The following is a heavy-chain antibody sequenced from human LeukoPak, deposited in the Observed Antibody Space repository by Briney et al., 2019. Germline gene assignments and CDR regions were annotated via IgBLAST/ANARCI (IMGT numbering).Heavy chain of an antibody. J-gene: IGHJ4*02. CDR2: ISGSGDST. Sequence: PGGSLRLSCAVSGFTFSSYAMTWGRQAPGKGLEWVSAISGSGDSTYCADSVKGRFTISRDNSKNTLYLQMNSLRAEDTAVYYCAKDSGSSSSGIDKWGQGTLVTVSS. D-gene: IGHD6-6*01. CDR3: AKDSGSSSSGIDK. CDR1: GFTFSSYA. V-gene: IGHV3-23*01.